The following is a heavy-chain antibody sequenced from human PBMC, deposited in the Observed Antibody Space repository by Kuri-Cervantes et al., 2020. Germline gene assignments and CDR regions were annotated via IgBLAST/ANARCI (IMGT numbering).Heavy chain of an antibody. CDR1: GGSISSYY. CDR2: INYSGST. CDR3: ARDSSWYIY. J-gene: IGHJ4*02. V-gene: IGHV4-59*01. Sequence: SETLSLTCSVSGGSISSYYWSWIRQPPGKGLEWIGYINYSGSTNYNPSLRSRVTMSVDTSKNQISLKLSSVTAADTAVYYCARDSSWYIYWGQGAPVTVSS. D-gene: IGHD6-13*01.